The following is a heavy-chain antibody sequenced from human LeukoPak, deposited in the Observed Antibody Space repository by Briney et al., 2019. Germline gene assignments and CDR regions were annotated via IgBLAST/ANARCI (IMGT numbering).Heavy chain of an antibody. CDR2: IIPILGIA. D-gene: IGHD3-22*01. J-gene: IGHJ4*02. V-gene: IGHV1-69*02. CDR3: ARVPIDYYDRSDLDY. CDR1: AGTFSSYT. Sequence: VASVKVSCKASAGTFSSYTISWVRQAPGQGLEWMGRIIPILGIANYAQKFQGRVTITADKSTSTAYMGLSSLRSEDTAVYYCARVPIDYYDRSDLDYRGQGTLVTVSS.